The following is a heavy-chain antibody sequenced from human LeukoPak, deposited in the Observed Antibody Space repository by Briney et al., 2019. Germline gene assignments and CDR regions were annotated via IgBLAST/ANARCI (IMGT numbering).Heavy chain of an antibody. D-gene: IGHD1-1*01. CDR1: GGSFSGYY. Sequence: SETLSLTCAVYGGSFSGYYWSWIRQPPGKGLEWIGEINHSGSTNYNPSLKSRVTISVDTSKNQFSLKLSSVTAADTAVYYCARGRGNGMDYYYYYMDVWGKGTTVTVSS. CDR2: INHSGST. CDR3: ARGRGNGMDYYYYYMDV. V-gene: IGHV4-34*01. J-gene: IGHJ6*03.